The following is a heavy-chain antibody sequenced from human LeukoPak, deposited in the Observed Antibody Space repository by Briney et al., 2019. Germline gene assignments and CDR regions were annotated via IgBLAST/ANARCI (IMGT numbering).Heavy chain of an antibody. J-gene: IGHJ5*02. CDR1: GFTFSSYA. Sequence: GGSLRLSCAASGFTFSSYAMHWVRQAPGKGLEWVAVISYDGSSKYYADSVKGRFTISRDNSKNTLYLQMNSLRAEDTAVYYCARGTQWIQLGNWFDPWGQGTLVTVSS. CDR3: ARGTQWIQLGNWFDP. D-gene: IGHD5-18*01. V-gene: IGHV3-30*04. CDR2: ISYDGSSK.